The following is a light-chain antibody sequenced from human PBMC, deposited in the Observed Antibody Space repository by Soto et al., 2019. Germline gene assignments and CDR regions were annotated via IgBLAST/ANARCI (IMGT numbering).Light chain of an antibody. V-gene: IGLV4-69*01. CDR1: SGHSSYA. CDR3: QTWGTAYVL. CDR2: VNSDGSH. J-gene: IGLJ2*01. Sequence: QLVLTQSPSASASLGASVKLTCTLSSGHSSYAIAWHQQHPEKGPRYLMKVNSDGSHSKGDGIPDRFSGSSSGAERYFTISSLQSEDEADYYCQTWGTAYVLFGGGTKLTVL.